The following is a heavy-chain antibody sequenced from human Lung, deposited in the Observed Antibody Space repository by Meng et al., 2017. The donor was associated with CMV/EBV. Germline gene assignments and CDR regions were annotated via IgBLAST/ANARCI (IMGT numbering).Heavy chain of an antibody. V-gene: IGHV6-1*01. CDR3: ARGINGGCGD. J-gene: IGHJ4*02. CDR2: TYYRSKWYH. CDR1: GDIVSSNSAA. D-gene: IGHD4-23*01. Sequence: QVPLNQSGPGLVKPSQTLSLTCAISGDIVSSNSAAWHWIRQSPSRGLEWLGRTYYRSKWYHEYAVSVKSRITISPDTPKNQFSLQLNSMTPEDTAVYYCARGINGGCGDWGQGTLVTVSS.